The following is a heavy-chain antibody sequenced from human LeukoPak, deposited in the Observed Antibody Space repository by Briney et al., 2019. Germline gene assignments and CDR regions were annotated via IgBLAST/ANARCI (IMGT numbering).Heavy chain of an antibody. J-gene: IGHJ4*02. Sequence: GGSLRLSCSASGFTFSSYALHWVRQAPGKGLEWVSAISGSGGSTYYADSVKGRFTISRDNSKNTLYLQMNSLRAEDTAVYYCAKAVDPDYYDSSGYAFDYWGQGTLVTVSS. CDR2: ISGSGGST. CDR3: AKAVDPDYYDSSGYAFDY. CDR1: GFTFSSYA. V-gene: IGHV3-23*01. D-gene: IGHD3-22*01.